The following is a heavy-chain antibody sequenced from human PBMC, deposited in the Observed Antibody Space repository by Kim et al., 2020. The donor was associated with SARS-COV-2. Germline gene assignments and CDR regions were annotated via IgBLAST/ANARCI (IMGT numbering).Heavy chain of an antibody. CDR2: INPSGGST. V-gene: IGHV1-46*01. Sequence: ASVKVSCKASGYTFTSYYMHWVRQAPGQGLEWMGIINPSGGSTSYAQKFQGRVTMTRDTSTSTVYMELSSLRSEDTAVYYCARAELSGGIWFGELLGDYYYYGMDVWGQGTTVTVSS. CDR3: ARAELSGGIWFGELLGDYYYYGMDV. J-gene: IGHJ6*02. CDR1: GYTFTSYY. D-gene: IGHD3-10*01.